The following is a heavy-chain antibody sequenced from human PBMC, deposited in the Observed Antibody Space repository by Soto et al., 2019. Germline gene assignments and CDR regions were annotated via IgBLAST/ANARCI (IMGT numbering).Heavy chain of an antibody. D-gene: IGHD3-3*01. V-gene: IGHV3-30*18. CDR1: GFTFSSYG. CDR2: ISYDGSNK. Sequence: QVQLVESGGGVVQPRRSLRLSCAASGFTFSSYGMHWVRQAPGKGLEWVAVISYDGSNKYYADSVKGRFTISGDNSKNTLYLQMNSLRAEDTAVYYCAKDFGLGPTLYYDFWKYYGMDVWGQGTTVTVSS. CDR3: AKDFGLGPTLYYDFWKYYGMDV. J-gene: IGHJ6*02.